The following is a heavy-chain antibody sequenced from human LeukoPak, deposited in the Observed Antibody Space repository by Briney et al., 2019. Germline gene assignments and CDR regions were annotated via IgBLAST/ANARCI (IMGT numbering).Heavy chain of an antibody. D-gene: IGHD6-6*01. CDR2: IRSKANSYAT. CDR1: GFTFSGSA. Sequence: PGGSLRISCAASGFTFSGSAMHWVRKASWKGLECVGRIRSKANSYATAYAASVKGRFTISRDDSKNTAYLQMNSLKTEDTAVYYCTVPGYSSSFDYWGQGTLVTVSS. V-gene: IGHV3-73*01. CDR3: TVPGYSSSFDY. J-gene: IGHJ4*02.